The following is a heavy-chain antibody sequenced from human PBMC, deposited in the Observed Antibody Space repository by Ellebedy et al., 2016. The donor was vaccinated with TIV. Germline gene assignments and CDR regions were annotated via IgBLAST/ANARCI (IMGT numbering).Heavy chain of an antibody. CDR2: INPSGGST. V-gene: IGHV1-46*04. J-gene: IGHJ4*02. Sequence: AASVKVSCKASGYTFTSYYMHWMRQAPGQGLEWMGIINPSGGSTSYAQKLQGRVTMTRDTSTSTVYMELSSLRSDDTAVYSCARMYSSGSYYFDYWGQGTLVTVSS. D-gene: IGHD6-19*01. CDR3: ARMYSSGSYYFDY. CDR1: GYTFTSYY.